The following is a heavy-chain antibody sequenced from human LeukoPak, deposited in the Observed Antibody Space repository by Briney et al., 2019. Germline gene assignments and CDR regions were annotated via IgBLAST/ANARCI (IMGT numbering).Heavy chain of an antibody. CDR2: IYYSGST. J-gene: IGHJ5*02. CDR3: ARAAGDIVVVPARFWFDP. D-gene: IGHD2-2*01. Sequence: SQTLSLTCTVSGGSISSGGYYWSWIRQHPGKGLEWIGYIYYSGSTYYNPSLKSRVTISVDTSKNQFSLKLSSVTAADTDVYYCARAAGDIVVVPARFWFDPWGQGTLVTVSS. V-gene: IGHV4-31*03. CDR1: GGSISSGGYY.